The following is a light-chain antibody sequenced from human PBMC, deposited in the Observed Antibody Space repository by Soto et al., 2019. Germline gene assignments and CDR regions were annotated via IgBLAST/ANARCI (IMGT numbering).Light chain of an antibody. CDR2: INYDGTH. CDR1: SGHSTCA. CDR3: QSLGTGIQV. V-gene: IGLV4-69*01. Sequence: QAVVTQSPSASASLGASVKLTCTLSSGHSTCAIAWHQQQSEKGPRFLMKINYDGTHSKGDGFFDRFSGSSSGAERHLTISSLQSEAEADYYCQSLGTGIQVFGGGTKLTVL. J-gene: IGLJ3*02.